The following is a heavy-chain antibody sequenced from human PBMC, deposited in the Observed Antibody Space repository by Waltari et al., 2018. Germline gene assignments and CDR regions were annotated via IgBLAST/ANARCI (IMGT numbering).Heavy chain of an antibody. V-gene: IGHV4-39*07. Sequence: QLQLQESGPGLAKPWETLSLTCTVPGGSLSSTSHYWRRIRPPPGKGLDWMGSISYTGAIRHSPSLQIRVTLSVDTSKNQFSLKLTSGTAADTAMYYCSSEDRFLAGVGGYWGPGTLVTVSS. CDR3: SSEDRFLAGVGGY. D-gene: IGHD3-3*01. CDR1: GGSLSSTSHY. CDR2: ISYTGAI. J-gene: IGHJ4*02.